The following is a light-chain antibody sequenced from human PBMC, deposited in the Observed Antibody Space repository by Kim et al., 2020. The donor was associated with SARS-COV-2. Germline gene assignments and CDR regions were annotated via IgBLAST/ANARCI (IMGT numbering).Light chain of an antibody. V-gene: IGKV1-5*03. CDR1: QSISSW. CDR2: KAS. CDR3: QQYNSYRT. J-gene: IGKJ1*01. Sequence: SSSVVDRVTITSLASQSISSWLAWYHQKPGKAPTLLIYKASSLESGVPSRFSGSGSGTEFTLTISSLQPDDFATYYCQQYNSYRTFGQGTKVDIK.